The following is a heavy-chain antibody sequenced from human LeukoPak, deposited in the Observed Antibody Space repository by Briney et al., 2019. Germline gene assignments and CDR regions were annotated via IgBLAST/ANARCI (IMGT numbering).Heavy chain of an antibody. V-gene: IGHV3-30-3*01. CDR1: GFTISSYA. Sequence: PGGSLRLSCAASGFTISSYAMHWVRQSPGKGLDLEWVTVLSYDANEYYADSVKGRFTISRDNAKNSLYLQMNSLRAEDTAVYYCARDSSTDFDYWGQGTLVTVSS. CDR3: ARDSSTDFDY. CDR2: LSYDANE. D-gene: IGHD6-13*01. J-gene: IGHJ4*02.